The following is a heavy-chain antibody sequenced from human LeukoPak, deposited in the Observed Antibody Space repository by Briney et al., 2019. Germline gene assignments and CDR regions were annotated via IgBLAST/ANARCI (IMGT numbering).Heavy chain of an antibody. CDR2: FDPEDGET. CDR1: GYTLTDLS. D-gene: IGHD3-9*01. CDR3: ATGGYDILTGYRY. V-gene: IGHV1-24*01. J-gene: IGHJ4*02. Sequence: GASVKVSCKVSGYTLTDLSVQWVRQSPGKGLGWMGGFDPEDGETIYAQKFQGRVTMTEDTSTDTAYMELSSLRSEDTAVYYCATGGYDILTGYRYWGQGTLVTVSS.